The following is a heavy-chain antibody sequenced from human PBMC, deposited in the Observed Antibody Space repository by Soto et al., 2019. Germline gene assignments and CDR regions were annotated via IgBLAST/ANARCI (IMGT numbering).Heavy chain of an antibody. V-gene: IGHV3-23*01. Sequence: GGSLRLSCAASGFTFSSYAMSWVRQAPGKGLEWVSAISGSGGSTYYADSVKGRFTISRDNSKNTLYLQMNSLRAEDTAVYYCAKDQPYGDYPLDAFDIWGQGTMVTVSS. CDR2: ISGSGGST. D-gene: IGHD4-17*01. CDR1: GFTFSSYA. CDR3: AKDQPYGDYPLDAFDI. J-gene: IGHJ3*02.